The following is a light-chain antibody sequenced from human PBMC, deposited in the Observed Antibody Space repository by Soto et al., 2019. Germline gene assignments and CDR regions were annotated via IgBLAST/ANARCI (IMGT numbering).Light chain of an antibody. V-gene: IGKV1-33*01. J-gene: IGKJ1*01. CDR2: DAS. CDR3: QQYGNRLWT. Sequence: DIQMTQSPSSLSASVGDRVTITCQASQDINNYLNWYQHKPGKAPKLLIYDASNLETGVPSRFTGSGSGTDFTFTISSLQPEDIATYYCQQYGNRLWTFGQGTKVEIK. CDR1: QDINNY.